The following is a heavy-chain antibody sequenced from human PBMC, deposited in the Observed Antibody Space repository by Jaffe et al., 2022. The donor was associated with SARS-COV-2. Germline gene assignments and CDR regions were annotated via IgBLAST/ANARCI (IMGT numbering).Heavy chain of an antibody. D-gene: IGHD1-1*01. Sequence: QVQLQQWGAGLLKASETLSLTCAVSGGSFSGYYWSWIRQVPEKGLEWIGELNHGGSTNYNPSLKSRVTISVDTSKMQFSLQLNSLTAADTGVYYCARSVGTTGNNWFDPWGPGTLVTVPS. CDR3: ARSVGTTGNNWFDP. CDR1: GGSFSGYY. V-gene: IGHV4-34*01. CDR2: LNHGGST. J-gene: IGHJ5*02.